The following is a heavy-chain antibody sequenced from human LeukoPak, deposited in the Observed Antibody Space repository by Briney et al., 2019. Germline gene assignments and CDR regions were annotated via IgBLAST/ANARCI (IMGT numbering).Heavy chain of an antibody. CDR2: IKEDGSEE. D-gene: IGHD3-3*01. V-gene: IGHV3-7*01. CDR1: GFTFSNYG. J-gene: IGHJ4*02. CDR3: ARTYYDFWSGADYFDY. Sequence: PGGSLRLSCAASGFTFSNYGMNWVRQAPGKGLEWVANIKEDGSEEYYVDSVKGRFTISRDNTRNSLYLQMNSLRAEDTAVYYCARTYYDFWSGADYFDYWGQGTLVTVSS.